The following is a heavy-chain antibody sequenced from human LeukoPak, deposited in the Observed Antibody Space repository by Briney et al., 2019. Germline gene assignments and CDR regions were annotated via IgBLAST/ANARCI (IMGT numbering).Heavy chain of an antibody. J-gene: IGHJ3*02. CDR3: ARRGAATNAFDI. V-gene: IGHV3-74*01. CDR2: IKSDGSST. Sequence: PGGSLRLSCAASGFTFSSYWMHWVRQAPGKGLVWVSRIKSDGSSTSYADSVKGRFTISRDNAKNTLYLQMNSLRAADTAVYYCARRGAATNAFDIWGQGTMVTVSS. D-gene: IGHD1-26*01. CDR1: GFTFSSYW.